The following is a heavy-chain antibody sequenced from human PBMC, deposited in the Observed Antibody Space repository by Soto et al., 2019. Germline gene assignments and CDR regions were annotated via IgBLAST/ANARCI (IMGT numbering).Heavy chain of an antibody. J-gene: IGHJ6*02. V-gene: IGHV2-5*02. D-gene: IGHD2-21*02. CDR3: IQSRCGGDCLQSYASHYYYGMDV. CDR1: GFSLSTSGVG. Sequence: QITLKESGPTLVKPTQTLTLTCTFSGFSLSTSGVGVGWIRQPPGKALEWLALIYWDDDMRYSPSLRSRLTISKDTSKNQVVLTMTNMDPVDTATYYCIQSRCGGDCLQSYASHYYYGMDVWGQGTTVTVSS. CDR2: IYWDDDM.